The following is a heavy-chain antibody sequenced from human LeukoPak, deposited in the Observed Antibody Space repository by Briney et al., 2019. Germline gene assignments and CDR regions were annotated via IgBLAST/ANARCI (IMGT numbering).Heavy chain of an antibody. CDR3: ARGGCDGSGSFDY. D-gene: IGHD3-10*01. CDR1: AGSISSYY. V-gene: IGHV4-59*01. J-gene: IGHJ4*02. CDR2: IYYSGST. Sequence: PSETLSLTCTVSAGSISSYYWSWIRHPPGKGLEWIGYIYYSGSTNYNPSLKSRVTISVDTSKNQFSLKLSSVTAADTAVYYCARGGCDGSGSFDYWAREPWSPSPQ.